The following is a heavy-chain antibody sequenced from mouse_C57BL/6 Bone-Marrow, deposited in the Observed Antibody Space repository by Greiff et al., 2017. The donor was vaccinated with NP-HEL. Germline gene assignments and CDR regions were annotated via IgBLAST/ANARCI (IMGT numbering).Heavy chain of an antibody. CDR3: ARYGIYYYAMDY. CDR2: IRNKANGYTT. V-gene: IGHV7-3*01. CDR1: GFTFTDYY. J-gene: IGHJ4*01. Sequence: EVKVVESGGGLVQPGGSLSLSCAASGFTFTDYYMSWVRQPPGKALEWLGFIRNKANGYTTEYSASVKGRFTISRDNSQSILYLQMNALRAEDSATYYCARYGIYYYAMDYWGQGTSVTVSS.